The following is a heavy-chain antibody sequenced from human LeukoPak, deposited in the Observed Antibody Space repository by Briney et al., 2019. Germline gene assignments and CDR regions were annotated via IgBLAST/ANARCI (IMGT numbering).Heavy chain of an antibody. CDR1: GGSISSGNYY. Sequence: PSQTLSLTCTVSGGSISSGNYYWSWIRQPAGKGLEWIGSIYHSGNTYYNRSLKSRVTISVDTSKNQFSLKLRSVTAADTAVYHCARRGDGYNYFDYWGQGTLVTVSS. D-gene: IGHD5-24*01. V-gene: IGHV4-61*02. J-gene: IGHJ4*02. CDR2: IYHSGNT. CDR3: ARRGDGYNYFDY.